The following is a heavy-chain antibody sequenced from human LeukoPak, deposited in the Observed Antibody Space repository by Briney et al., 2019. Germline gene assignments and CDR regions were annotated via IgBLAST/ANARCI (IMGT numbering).Heavy chain of an antibody. J-gene: IGHJ4*02. V-gene: IGHV4-4*02. CDR2: VNVLGST. CDR3: TREGGLYRPLDY. Sequence: PAETLSLTCGVSGGSISNTNRWSWVRQPPGRGLEWIGEVNVLGSTNYNPSLKSRVAISVDKSENYISLQLTSVTAADTAVYYCTREGGLYRPLDYSGQGTLVT. CDR1: GGSISNTNR.